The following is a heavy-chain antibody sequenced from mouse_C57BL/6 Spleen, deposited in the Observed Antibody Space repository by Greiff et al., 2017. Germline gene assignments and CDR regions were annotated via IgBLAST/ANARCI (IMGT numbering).Heavy chain of an antibody. J-gene: IGHJ4*01. CDR3: ARWITTVVATNYYAMDY. D-gene: IGHD1-1*01. CDR1: GYTFTSYW. V-gene: IGHV1-53*01. Sequence: QVQLKQPGTELVKPGASVKLSCKASGYTFTSYWMHWVKQRPGQGLEWIGNINPSNGGTNYNEKFKSKATLTVDKSSSTAYMQLSSLTSEDSAVYYCARWITTVVATNYYAMDYWGQGTSVTVSS. CDR2: INPSNGGT.